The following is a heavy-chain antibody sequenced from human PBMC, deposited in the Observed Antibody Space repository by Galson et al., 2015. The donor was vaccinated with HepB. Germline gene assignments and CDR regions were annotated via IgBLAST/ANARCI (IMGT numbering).Heavy chain of an antibody. D-gene: IGHD3-3*01. CDR3: ARDSGYYDFWSGYYPFDY. CDR2: INSDGSST. CDR1: GFTSSSYW. J-gene: IGHJ4*02. Sequence: SLRLSCAASGFTSSSYWMHWVRQAPGKGLVWVSRINSDGSSTSYADSVKGRFTISRDNAKNTLYLQMNSLRAEDTAVYYCARDSGYYDFWSGYYPFDYWGQGTLVTVSS. V-gene: IGHV3-74*01.